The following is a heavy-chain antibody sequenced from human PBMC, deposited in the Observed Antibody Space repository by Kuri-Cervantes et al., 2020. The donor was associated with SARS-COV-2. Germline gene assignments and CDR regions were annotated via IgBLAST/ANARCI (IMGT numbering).Heavy chain of an antibody. J-gene: IGHJ4*02. CDR2: ISYDGSNK. V-gene: IGHV3-30*04. Sequence: GESLRISCAASGFTFGSYALHWVRQAPGKGLEWVAVISYDGSNKYYADSVKGRFTISRDNSRNTLFLQMNSLRAEDTAVYYCAKEGEGYYFGSWGQGTLVTVSS. CDR3: AKEGEGYYFGS. D-gene: IGHD3-16*01. CDR1: GFTFGSYA.